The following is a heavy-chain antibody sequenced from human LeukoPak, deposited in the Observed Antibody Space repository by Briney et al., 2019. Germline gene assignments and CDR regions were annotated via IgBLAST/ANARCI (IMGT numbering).Heavy chain of an antibody. D-gene: IGHD3-22*01. Sequence: GGSLRLSCAASGFTFSSYGMHWVRQAPGKGLEWVAVISHDGSNKYYADSVKGRFTISRDNSKNALYLQMNSLRAEDTAVYYCAKDSYYDSSGYYPYWGQGTLVTVSS. CDR1: GFTFSSYG. CDR2: ISHDGSNK. CDR3: AKDSYYDSSGYYPY. V-gene: IGHV3-30*18. J-gene: IGHJ4*02.